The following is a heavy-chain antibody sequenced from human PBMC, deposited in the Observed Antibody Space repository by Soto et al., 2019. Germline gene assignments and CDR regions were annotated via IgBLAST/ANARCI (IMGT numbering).Heavy chain of an antibody. Sequence: QITLKESGPTLVRPTQTLTLTCTFSGFSLSTSGVGVGWIRQPPGKALEWLALIYWDDDKRYSPSLKSRITITKDTSKNQGVLTKTSMDPVDTATYYCAHSRCGGDCLQSYSSHYSYDMDVWGQGTTLTVS. J-gene: IGHJ6*02. V-gene: IGHV2-5*02. CDR1: GFSLSTSGVG. CDR2: IYWDDDK. D-gene: IGHD2-21*02. CDR3: AHSRCGGDCLQSYSSHYSYDMDV.